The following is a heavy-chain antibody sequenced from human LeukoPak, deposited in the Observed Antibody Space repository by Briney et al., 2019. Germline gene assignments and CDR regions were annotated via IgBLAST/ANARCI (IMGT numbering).Heavy chain of an antibody. D-gene: IGHD3-22*01. V-gene: IGHV3-30*03. CDR2: ISYDGSNK. J-gene: IGHJ3*02. Sequence: PGGSLRLSCAASGFTFSSYGMHWVRQAPGKGLEWVAVISYDGSNKYYADSVKGRFTISRDNSKNTLYLQMNSLRAEDTAVYYCARDLESYYYDSSTSPNAFDIWGQGTMVTVSS. CDR3: ARDLESYYYDSSTSPNAFDI. CDR1: GFTFSSYG.